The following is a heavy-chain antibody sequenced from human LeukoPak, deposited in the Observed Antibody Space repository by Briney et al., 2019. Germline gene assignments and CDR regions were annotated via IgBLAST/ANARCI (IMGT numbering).Heavy chain of an antibody. CDR2: INHSGST. D-gene: IGHD6-6*01. J-gene: IGHJ4*02. CDR3: ARVNHEIAARKFDY. V-gene: IGHV4-34*01. Sequence: PPETLSLTCAVYGGSFSGYYWSWIRQPPGKGLEWIGEINHSGSTNYNPSLKSRVTISVDTSKNQFSLKLSSVTAADTAVYYCARVNHEIAARKFDYWGQGTLVTVSS. CDR1: GGSFSGYY.